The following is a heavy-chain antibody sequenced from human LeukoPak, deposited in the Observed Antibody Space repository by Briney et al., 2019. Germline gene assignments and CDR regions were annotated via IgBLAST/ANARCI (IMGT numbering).Heavy chain of an antibody. V-gene: IGHV3-7*01. CDR2: IKQDGSEK. J-gene: IGHJ4*02. Sequence: PGGSLRLSCAASGFTFSSYAMSWVRQAPGKGLEWVANIKQDGSEKYYVDSVKGRFTISRDNAKNSLYLQMNSLRAEDTAVYYCASLKQWLELFDYWGQGTLVTVSS. CDR3: ASLKQWLELFDY. D-gene: IGHD6-19*01. CDR1: GFTFSSYA.